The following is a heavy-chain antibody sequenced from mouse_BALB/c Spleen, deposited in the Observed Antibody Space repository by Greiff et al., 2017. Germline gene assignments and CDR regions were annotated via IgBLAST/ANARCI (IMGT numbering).Heavy chain of an antibody. CDR1: GFSLTSYG. V-gene: IGHV2-5-1*01. Sequence: VKLQESGPSLVQPSQSLSITCTVSGFSLTSYGVHWVRQSPGKGLEWLGVIWRGGSTDYNAAFMSRLSITKDNSKSQVFFKMNSLQADDTAIYYCAKGGTTVGYYFDYWGQGTTLTVAS. CDR2: IWRGGST. D-gene: IGHD1-1*01. CDR3: AKGGTTVGYYFDY. J-gene: IGHJ2*01.